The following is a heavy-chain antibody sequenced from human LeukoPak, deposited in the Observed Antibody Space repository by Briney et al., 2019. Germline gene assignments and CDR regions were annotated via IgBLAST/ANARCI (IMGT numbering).Heavy chain of an antibody. Sequence: ASVKVSCTASGYIFTSYAMHWVRQAPGQRLEWMAWINTGNSNTKYSQRFQGRVTITRAKSVNTAYMELSSLRSEDRAVYYCASDEHYGSEGGDYWGQGPLVTVSS. V-gene: IGHV1-3*04. D-gene: IGHD3-10*01. CDR2: INTGNSNT. J-gene: IGHJ4*02. CDR1: GYIFTSYA. CDR3: ASDEHYGSEGGDY.